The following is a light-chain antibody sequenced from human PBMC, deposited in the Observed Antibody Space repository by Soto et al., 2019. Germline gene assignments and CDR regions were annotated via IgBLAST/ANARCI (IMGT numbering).Light chain of an antibody. J-gene: IGKJ1*01. V-gene: IGKV3-20*01. Sequence: EMLMTQSPATLSVSPGERATLSCRASQSVSSTLAWYQQKPGQSPRRLISGASGRATDIPVRFSSSGSETDFTLTISRLEPEDFAVYYCQQYGPSWWTFGQGTKVDIK. CDR1: QSVSST. CDR3: QQYGPSWWT. CDR2: GAS.